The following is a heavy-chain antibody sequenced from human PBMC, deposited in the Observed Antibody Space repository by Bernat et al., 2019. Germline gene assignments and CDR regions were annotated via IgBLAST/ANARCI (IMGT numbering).Heavy chain of an antibody. Sequence: QVQLQESGPGLVKPSQTLSLTCTVSGDSISSGNYYWSWIRQLPGKGLEWIGYIFYSGRTYYNPSLKSRVTMSVDTSKNQFSLRLSSVTAADTAVYYCARYRHSSSPTRNWFDPWGQGTLVTVSS. D-gene: IGHD6-6*01. CDR2: IFYSGRT. V-gene: IGHV4-30-4*08. CDR1: GDSISSGNYY. CDR3: ARYRHSSSPTRNWFDP. J-gene: IGHJ5*02.